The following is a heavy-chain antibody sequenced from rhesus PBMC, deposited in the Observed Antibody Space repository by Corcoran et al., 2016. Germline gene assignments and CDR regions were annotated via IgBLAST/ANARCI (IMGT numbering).Heavy chain of an antibody. Sequence: QVQLQESGPGLVKPSETLSLTCAVSGGSFSSYWWSWIRQPPGKGLEWIGESNGKRGSTNHTPSLKSRVTISKDASKNQFSLKLSSVTAADTAVYYCARWACSSTYCSSYGLDSWGQGVVVTVSS. D-gene: IGHD2-15*01. V-gene: IGHV4-80*01. CDR1: GGSFSSYW. J-gene: IGHJ6*01. CDR2: SNGKRGST. CDR3: ARWACSSTYCSSYGLDS.